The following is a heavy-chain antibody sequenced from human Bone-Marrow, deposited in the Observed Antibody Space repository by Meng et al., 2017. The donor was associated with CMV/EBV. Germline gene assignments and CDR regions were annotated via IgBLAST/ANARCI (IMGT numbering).Heavy chain of an antibody. J-gene: IGHJ5*02. Sequence: ASVKVSCKASGYTFTGYYMHWVRQAPGQGLEWMGWINPNSGGTNYAQKFQGRVTMTRDTSISTAYMELSRLRSDDTAVYYCARDLQYCGSTSCYDDCFDPWGEGTLATVSS. CDR2: INPNSGGT. D-gene: IGHD2-2*01. CDR3: ARDLQYCGSTSCYDDCFDP. V-gene: IGHV1-2*02. CDR1: GYTFTGYY.